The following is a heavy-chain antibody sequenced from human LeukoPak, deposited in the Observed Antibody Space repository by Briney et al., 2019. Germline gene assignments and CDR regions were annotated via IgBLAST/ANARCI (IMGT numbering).Heavy chain of an antibody. V-gene: IGHV3-48*04. CDR2: ISSSGSTI. CDR1: GFAFSSYW. D-gene: IGHD3-10*02. J-gene: IGHJ6*04. Sequence: GGSLRLSCAASGFAFSSYWMSWVRQAPGKGLEWVSYISSSGSTIYYADSVKGRFTISRDNAKNSLYLQMNSLRAEDTAVYYCAELGITMIGGVWGKGTTVSISS. CDR3: AELGITMIGGV.